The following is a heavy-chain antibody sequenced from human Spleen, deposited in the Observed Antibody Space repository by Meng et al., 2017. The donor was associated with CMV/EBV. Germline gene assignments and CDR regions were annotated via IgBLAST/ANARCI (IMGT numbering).Heavy chain of an antibody. Sequence: SETLSLTCTVSGGSISSGGYYWSWIRQHPGKGLEWIGYIYYSGSTYYNPSLKSRVTISVDTSKNQFSLKLSSVTAADTAVYYCARDRGGNSAYGMDVWGQGTTVTVSS. V-gene: IGHV4-31*03. D-gene: IGHD4-23*01. J-gene: IGHJ6*02. CDR2: IYYSGST. CDR1: GGSISSGGYY. CDR3: ARDRGGNSAYGMDV.